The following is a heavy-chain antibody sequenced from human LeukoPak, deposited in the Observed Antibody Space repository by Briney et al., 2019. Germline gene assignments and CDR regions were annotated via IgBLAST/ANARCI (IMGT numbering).Heavy chain of an antibody. J-gene: IGHJ6*03. D-gene: IGHD3-3*02. V-gene: IGHV1-2*02. CDR2: INPHSGGT. CDR3: ARGTSRHFWSLRYYYYYMDV. CDR1: GYTFTGYY. Sequence: ASVKVSCKASGYTFTGYYMHWVRQAPGQGLEWMGWINPHSGGTDYAQKFQGRVTITRNTSISTAYMELSSLRSEDTAVYYCARGTSRHFWSLRYYYYYMDVWGKGTTVAVSS.